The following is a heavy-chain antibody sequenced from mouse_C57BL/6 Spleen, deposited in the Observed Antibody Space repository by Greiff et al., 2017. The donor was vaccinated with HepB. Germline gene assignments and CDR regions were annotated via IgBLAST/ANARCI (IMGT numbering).Heavy chain of an antibody. Sequence: VKLQESGPELVKPGASVKLSCKASGYTFTSYDINWVKQRPGQGLEWIGWIYPRDGSTKYNEKFKGKATLTVDTSSSTAYMELHSLTSEDSAVYFCARHYYGSSLYAMDYWGQGTSVTVSS. CDR1: GYTFTSYD. D-gene: IGHD1-1*01. J-gene: IGHJ4*01. CDR2: IYPRDGST. CDR3: ARHYYGSSLYAMDY. V-gene: IGHV1-85*01.